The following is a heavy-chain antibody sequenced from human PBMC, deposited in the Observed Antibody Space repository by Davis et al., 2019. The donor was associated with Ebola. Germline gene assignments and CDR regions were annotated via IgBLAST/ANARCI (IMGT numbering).Heavy chain of an antibody. CDR3: AKGEYYYDSSGYYYYGMDV. J-gene: IGHJ6*02. V-gene: IGHV3-21*01. D-gene: IGHD3-22*01. Sequence: GGSLRLSCAASGFTFSSYSMNWVRQAPGKGLEWVSSISSSSSYIYYADSVKGRFTISRDNAKNSLYLQMNSLRAEDTAVYYCAKGEYYYDSSGYYYYGMDVWGQGTTVTVSS. CDR1: GFTFSSYS. CDR2: ISSSSSYI.